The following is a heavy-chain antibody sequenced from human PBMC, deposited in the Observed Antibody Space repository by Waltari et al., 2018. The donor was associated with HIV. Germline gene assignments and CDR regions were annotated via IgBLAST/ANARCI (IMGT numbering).Heavy chain of an antibody. CDR2: IYSGGST. Sequence: EVQLVESGGGLIQPGGSLRLSCAAPGFRASSNYMSWLCQGPGKGLEWVSVIYSGGSTYYADSVKGRFTISRDNSKNTLYLQMNSLRAEDTAVYYCARGFGCGGDCYYFDYWGQGTLVTVSS. CDR3: ARGFGCGGDCYYFDY. D-gene: IGHD2-21*02. J-gene: IGHJ4*02. V-gene: IGHV3-53*01. CDR1: GFRASSNY.